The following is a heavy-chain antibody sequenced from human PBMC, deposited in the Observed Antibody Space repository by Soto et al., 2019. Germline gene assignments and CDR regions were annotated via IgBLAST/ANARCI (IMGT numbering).Heavy chain of an antibody. J-gene: IGHJ6*04. CDR3: ARAYLGRLTRRAAYYYAMDV. CDR1: GFSFRDYD. V-gene: IGHV3-13*05. CDR2: LGAARDP. Sequence: EVQLVESGGGAVQPGESLRLSCAASGFSFRDYDMPWVRQGPGKGLEWVAALGAARDPYYVGYVKGRCSVSRDNAQNSLFIQMTNLRVDATAVYFCARAYLGRLTRRAAYYYAMDVWGRGTTVTDAS. D-gene: IGHD6-25*01.